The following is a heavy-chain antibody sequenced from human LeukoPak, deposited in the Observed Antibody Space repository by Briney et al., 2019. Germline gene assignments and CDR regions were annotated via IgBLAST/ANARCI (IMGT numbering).Heavy chain of an antibody. Sequence: PGWSLRLSCAASGFTFSSYTIHWVRQAPGKGLEWVSSISAVSTYIYYADSVKGRFTISRDNVEKAAYLELSGLTAHDTAIYYCARGGIAGRPVYYYYMDVWGKGTTVTVSS. J-gene: IGHJ6*03. CDR3: ARGGIAGRPVYYYYMDV. V-gene: IGHV3-21*01. CDR2: ISAVSTYI. D-gene: IGHD6-6*01. CDR1: GFTFSSYT.